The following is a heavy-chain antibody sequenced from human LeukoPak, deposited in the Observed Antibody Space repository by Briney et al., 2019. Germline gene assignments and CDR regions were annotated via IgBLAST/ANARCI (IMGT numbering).Heavy chain of an antibody. D-gene: IGHD3-22*01. J-gene: IGHJ3*02. V-gene: IGHV1-69*05. Sequence: GASVKVSCKASGGTFSSYAISWVRQAPGQGLEWMGGIIPIFGTANYAQKFQGRVTITTDESTSTAYMELSSLRSEDTAVYYCARRSVVIAINAFDIWGQGTMVTVSS. CDR2: IIPIFGTA. CDR3: ARRSVVIAINAFDI. CDR1: GGTFSSYA.